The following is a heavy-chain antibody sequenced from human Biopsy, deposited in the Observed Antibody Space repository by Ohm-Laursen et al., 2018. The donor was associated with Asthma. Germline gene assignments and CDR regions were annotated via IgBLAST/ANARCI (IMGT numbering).Heavy chain of an antibody. V-gene: IGHV1-18*01. J-gene: IGHJ6*01. D-gene: IGHD3-10*01. CDR2: ISVYNGNT. Sequence: GASVKVSCKPSGYTFNSAGITWVRQAPGQGLEWMGWISVYNGNTKVAQKLQDRVTMITDTSTSTAYMELRSLRSDDTAVYFCARAVDYSHYYGIDVWGQGTTVTVSP. CDR1: GYTFNSAG. CDR3: ARAVDYSHYYGIDV.